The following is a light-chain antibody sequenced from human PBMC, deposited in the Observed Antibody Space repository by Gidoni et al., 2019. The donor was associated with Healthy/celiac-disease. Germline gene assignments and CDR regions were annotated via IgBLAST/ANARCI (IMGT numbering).Light chain of an antibody. CDR1: SSDVGGYNY. CDR2: DVS. J-gene: IGLJ1*01. Sequence: QSALTQPRSVSGSPGQSVTISCTGTSSDVGGYNYVSWYQQPPGKAPKLMIYDVSKRPSGVPDRFSGSKSGNTASLTISGLQAEDEADYYCCSYAGSYTRRVFGTGTKVTVL. V-gene: IGLV2-11*01. CDR3: CSYAGSYTRRV.